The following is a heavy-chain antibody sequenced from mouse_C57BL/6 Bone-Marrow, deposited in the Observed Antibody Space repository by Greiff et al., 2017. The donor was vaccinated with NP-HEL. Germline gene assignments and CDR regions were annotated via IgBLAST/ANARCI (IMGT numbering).Heavy chain of an antibody. CDR3: ARWVYYAMDY. CDR2: IYPGGGYT. J-gene: IGHJ4*01. Sequence: VQRVESGAELVRPGTSVKMSCKASGYTFTNYWIGWAKQRPGHGLEWIGDIYPGGGYTNYNEKFKGKATLTADKSSSTAYMQFSSLTSEDSAIYYCARWVYYAMDYWGQGTSVTVSS. CDR1: GYTFTNYW. V-gene: IGHV1-63*01.